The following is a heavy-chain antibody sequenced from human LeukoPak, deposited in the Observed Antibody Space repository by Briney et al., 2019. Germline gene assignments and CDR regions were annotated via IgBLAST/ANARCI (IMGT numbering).Heavy chain of an antibody. J-gene: IGHJ4*02. Sequence: GGSLRLSCAASGFTFSSYALHWVRQAPGKGLEWVAVISYDGTSKYYADSVKGRFTVSRDNSKNTLYLQMNSLRPEDTAVYYCASLAGSSGWFLAPNDYWGQGTLVIVSS. CDR2: ISYDGTSK. CDR3: ASLAGSSGWFLAPNDY. V-gene: IGHV3-30-3*01. CDR1: GFTFSSYA. D-gene: IGHD6-19*01.